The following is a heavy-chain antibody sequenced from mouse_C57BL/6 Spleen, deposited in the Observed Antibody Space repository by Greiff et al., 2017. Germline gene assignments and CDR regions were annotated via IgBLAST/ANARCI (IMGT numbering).Heavy chain of an antibody. CDR1: GYTFTSYW. D-gene: IGHD2-4*01. V-gene: IGHV1-59*01. Sequence: QVQLQQPGAELVRPGTSVKLSCKASGYTFTSYWMHWVKQRPGQGLEWIGVIDPSDSYTNYNQKFKGKATLTVDTSSSTAYMQLSSLTSEDSAVYSCARAGLRRGYYAMDDWGQGTSVTVSS. CDR2: IDPSDSYT. CDR3: ARAGLRRGYYAMDD. J-gene: IGHJ4*01.